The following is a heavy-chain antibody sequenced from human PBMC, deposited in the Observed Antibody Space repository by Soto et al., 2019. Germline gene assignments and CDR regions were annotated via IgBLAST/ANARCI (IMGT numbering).Heavy chain of an antibody. J-gene: IGHJ6*02. CDR3: TTASNPHEYSSSWAYYYYGMDV. D-gene: IGHD6-13*01. V-gene: IGHV3-15*07. Sequence: EVQLVESGGGLVKPGGSLRLSCAASGFTFSNAWMNWVRQAPGKGLEWVGRIKSKTDGGTTDYAAPVKGRFTISRDDSKNKLYLQMNSLKTEDTAVYYCTTASNPHEYSSSWAYYYYGMDVWGQGTTVTVSS. CDR1: GFTFSNAW. CDR2: IKSKTDGGTT.